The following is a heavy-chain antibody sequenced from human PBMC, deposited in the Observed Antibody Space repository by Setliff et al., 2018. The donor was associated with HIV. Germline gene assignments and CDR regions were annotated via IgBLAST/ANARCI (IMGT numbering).Heavy chain of an antibody. CDR3: AAVPWGHSSLIIDH. CDR1: GFTLSDYY. V-gene: IGHV3-72*01. Sequence: GGSLRLSCAVSGFTLSDYYMDWVRQAPGKGLEWVGRTRNKANGYITEYGASVQGRFIIGRDDSESVAYLQMNSLKTEDTAVYYCAAVPWGHSSLIIDHWGQGTPVTVSS. D-gene: IGHD3-16*01. J-gene: IGHJ4*02. CDR2: TRNKANGYIT.